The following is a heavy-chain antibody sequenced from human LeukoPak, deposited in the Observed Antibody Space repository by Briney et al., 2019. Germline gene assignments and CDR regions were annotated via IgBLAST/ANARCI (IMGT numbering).Heavy chain of an antibody. Sequence: GGSLRLSCAASGFTFSSYGMHWVRQAPGKGLEWVALIWYDGSNKYYADSVKGRLTISRDNSKNTLYLQMNSLGAEDTAVYYCAREGPRGNSQFDYWGQGTLVTVSS. CDR2: IWYDGSNK. D-gene: IGHD2/OR15-2a*01. V-gene: IGHV3-33*01. CDR3: AREGPRGNSQFDY. J-gene: IGHJ4*02. CDR1: GFTFSSYG.